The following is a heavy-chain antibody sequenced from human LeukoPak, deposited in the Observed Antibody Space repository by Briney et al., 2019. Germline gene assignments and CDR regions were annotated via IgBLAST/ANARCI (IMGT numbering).Heavy chain of an antibody. CDR1: GGSISSYY. J-gene: IGHJ4*02. Sequence: SETLSLTCTVSGGSISSYYWSWIRQPPGKGLEWIGYIYYSGSTDYNPSLNSRVTMSVDTSKNQFSLKLNSVTAADTAVYFCARGSRSLGVTTVTRGFDYWGQGTLVTVSS. V-gene: IGHV4-59*01. CDR3: ARGSRSLGVTTVTRGFDY. CDR2: IYYSGST. D-gene: IGHD4-17*01.